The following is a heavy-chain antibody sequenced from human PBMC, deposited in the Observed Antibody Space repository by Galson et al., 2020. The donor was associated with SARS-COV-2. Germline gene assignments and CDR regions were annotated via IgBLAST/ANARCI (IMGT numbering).Heavy chain of an antibody. D-gene: IGHD4-17*01. J-gene: IGHJ5*01. CDR3: ATDVVLTYEHGDYPFFAS. CDR2: ISPDASEI. CDR1: GFTFGGFS. Sequence: QAGGSLRLSCAGSGFTFGGFSMHWVRQAPGRGLEWVAFISPDASEIYYADSVKGRFTISRDNSKDTLYLQLNNLRGEDTALYYCATDVVLTYEHGDYPFFASWGHGTLVTVSS. V-gene: IGHV3-30-3*01.